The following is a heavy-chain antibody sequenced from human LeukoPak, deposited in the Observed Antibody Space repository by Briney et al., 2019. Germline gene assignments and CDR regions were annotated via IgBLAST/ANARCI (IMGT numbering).Heavy chain of an antibody. CDR2: ISSSSSYI. V-gene: IGHV3-21*01. Sequence: PGGSLRLSCAASGFTFSSYSMNWVRQAPGKGLEWVSSISSSSSYIYYADSVKGRFTISRDNAKNSLYLQMNSLRAEDTAVYYCARDLLWIVGATKNDYWGQGTLVTVSS. CDR1: GFTFSSYS. J-gene: IGHJ4*02. D-gene: IGHD1-26*01. CDR3: ARDLLWIVGATKNDY.